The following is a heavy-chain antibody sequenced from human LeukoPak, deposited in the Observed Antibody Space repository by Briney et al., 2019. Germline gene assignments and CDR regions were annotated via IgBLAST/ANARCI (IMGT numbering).Heavy chain of an antibody. CDR2: ISSSGSTI. D-gene: IGHD2-15*01. CDR3: ARRYCSGGSCYFRYFDY. V-gene: IGHV3-48*03. CDR1: GFTFSSYE. J-gene: IGHJ4*02. Sequence: GGSLRLSCAASGFTFSSYEMNWVRQAPGKGLESVSYISSSGSTIYYADSVKGRFTISRDNAKNSLYLQMNSLRAEDTAVYYCARRYCSGGSCYFRYFDYWGQGTLVTVSS.